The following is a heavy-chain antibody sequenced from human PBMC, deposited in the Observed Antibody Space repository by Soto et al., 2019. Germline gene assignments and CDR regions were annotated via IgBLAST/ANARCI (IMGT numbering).Heavy chain of an antibody. D-gene: IGHD3-3*01. V-gene: IGHV3-49*03. Sequence: PGGSLRLSCTTSGFTFSDYAMTWFRQAPGKGLEWVGFIRRKAYGGTTEYAASVKGRFTISRDDSKTVAYLQLNSLKTEDTAVYYCTRNRRDFWSGYSYFDQWGRGTLVTVSS. J-gene: IGHJ4*02. CDR3: TRNRRDFWSGYSYFDQ. CDR2: IRRKAYGGTT. CDR1: GFTFSDYA.